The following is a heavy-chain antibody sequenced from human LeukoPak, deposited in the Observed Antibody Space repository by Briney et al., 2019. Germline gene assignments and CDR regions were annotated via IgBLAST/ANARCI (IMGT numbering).Heavy chain of an antibody. V-gene: IGHV1-2*02. CDR1: GYTFTGYY. J-gene: IGHJ4*02. CDR3: ASLPSGYCSGGSCYY. CDR2: INPNSGGT. D-gene: IGHD2-15*01. Sequence: ASVKVSCKASGYTFTGYYMHWVRQAPGQGLEWMGWINPNSGGTNYAQKFQGRVTMTRDTSISTAYMELSRLRSDDTAVYYCASLPSGYCSGGSCYYWGQGTLVTVCS.